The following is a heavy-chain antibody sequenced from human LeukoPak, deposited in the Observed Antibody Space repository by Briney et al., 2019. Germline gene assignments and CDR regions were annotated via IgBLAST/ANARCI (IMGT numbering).Heavy chain of an antibody. D-gene: IGHD3-22*01. CDR2: MWADGNRK. V-gene: IGHV3-33*01. Sequence: GGCLRLSCVASGFTLSRHGVPWVRQAPGKGREWVAVMWADGNRKYYAESVKGRFTVSRDNSKNTLYLQRDSLRADDTALYYCARDADTSSHYSYLDYWGQGTLVTVSS. J-gene: IGHJ4*02. CDR3: ARDADTSSHYSYLDY. CDR1: GFTLSRHG.